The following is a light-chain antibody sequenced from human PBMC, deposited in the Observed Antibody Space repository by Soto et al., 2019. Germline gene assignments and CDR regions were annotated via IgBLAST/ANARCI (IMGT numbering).Light chain of an antibody. V-gene: IGKV1-39*01. CDR2: AAS. CDR3: QQRYSQRRT. CDR1: QSISSY. J-gene: IGKJ1*01. Sequence: DIQMTQAPSSLSASVGDRVTITCRASQSISSYLNLYQQKPGKAPKLLIYAASSLQSGVPSRFSGSRSGTDFTLTISSLQPEDFATVSCQQRYSQRRTFDHGTQVQIK.